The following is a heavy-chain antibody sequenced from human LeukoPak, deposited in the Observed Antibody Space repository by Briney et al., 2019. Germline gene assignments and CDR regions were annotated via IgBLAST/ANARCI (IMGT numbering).Heavy chain of an antibody. J-gene: IGHJ6*03. D-gene: IGHD3-10*01. Sequence: ASVKVSCMASGYTFTSYYMHWVRQAPGQGLEWMGLINPSGGSTSYAQKFQGRVTMTRDMSTSTVYMELSSLRSEDTAVYYCARDLLLWFGELLGMDVWGKGTTVTVSS. CDR1: GYTFTSYY. CDR3: ARDLLLWFGELLGMDV. V-gene: IGHV1-46*01. CDR2: INPSGGST.